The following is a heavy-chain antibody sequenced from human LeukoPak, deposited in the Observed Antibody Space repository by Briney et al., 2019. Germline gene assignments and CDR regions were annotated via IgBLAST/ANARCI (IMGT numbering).Heavy chain of an antibody. CDR3: ARDLSRDGYYY. V-gene: IGHV1-8*01. D-gene: IGHD5-24*01. CDR1: GYTFTSYD. J-gene: IGHJ4*02. Sequence: ASVKVSCKASGYTFTSYDINWVRQATGQGLEWMGWMNPNSGNTGYAQKFQGRVTMTRDTSISTAYMELSRLRSDDTAVYYCARDLSRDGYYYWGQGTLVTVSS. CDR2: MNPNSGNT.